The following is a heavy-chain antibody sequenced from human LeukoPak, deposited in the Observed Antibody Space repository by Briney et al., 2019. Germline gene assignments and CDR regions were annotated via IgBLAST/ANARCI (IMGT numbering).Heavy chain of an antibody. CDR1: GYTFTSYA. V-gene: IGHV7-4-1*02. Sequence: ASVKVSCKASGYTFTSYAMNWVRQAPGQGLEWMGWINTNTGNPTYAQGFTGRFVFSLDTSVSTAYLQISSLKAEDTAVYYCARDSRDWNQNWFDPWGQGTLVTVSS. CDR3: ARDSRDWNQNWFDP. J-gene: IGHJ5*02. CDR2: INTNTGNP. D-gene: IGHD1-1*01.